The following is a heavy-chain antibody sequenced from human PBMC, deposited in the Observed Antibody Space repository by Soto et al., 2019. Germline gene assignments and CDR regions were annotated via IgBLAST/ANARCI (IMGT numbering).Heavy chain of an antibody. CDR1: NASISSRKW. D-gene: IGHD3-10*01. V-gene: IGHV4-4*02. Sequence: SETLSLTCTVSNASISSRKWWTWVRQAPGKGLERIGEIYHSGSINHNPSLKSRITMSVDKSNNQFSLKMTSVTAADTAVYYCASKFGELLADAFDIWGQGTVVS. CDR3: ASKFGELLADAFDI. J-gene: IGHJ3*02. CDR2: IYHSGSI.